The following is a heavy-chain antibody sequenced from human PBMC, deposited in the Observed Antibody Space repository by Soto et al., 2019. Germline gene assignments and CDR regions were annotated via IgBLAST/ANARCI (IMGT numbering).Heavy chain of an antibody. D-gene: IGHD5-12*01. J-gene: IGHJ6*02. CDR3: AKDLDMATISYHYYGMDV. Sequence: PGGSLRLSCAASGFTFSSYGMHWVRQAPGKGLEWVAVISYDGSNKYYADSVKGRFTISRDNSKNTLYLQMNSLRGEDTAVYYCAKDLDMATISYHYYGMDVWGQGNTVTVSS. CDR1: GFTFSSYG. CDR2: ISYDGSNK. V-gene: IGHV3-30*18.